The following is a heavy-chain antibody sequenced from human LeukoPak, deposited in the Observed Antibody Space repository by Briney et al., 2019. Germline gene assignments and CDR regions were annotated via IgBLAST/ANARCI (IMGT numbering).Heavy chain of an antibody. D-gene: IGHD3-10*01. CDR3: ARDSGLDAFDI. V-gene: IGHV3-43*01. Sequence: GGSLRLSCAASGFTFDDYTMHWVRQAPGKSLEWVSLISWDGGSTYYADSVKGRFTISRDNSKNSLYLQMNSLRAEDTAVYYCARDSGLDAFDIWGQGTMVTVSS. CDR2: ISWDGGST. CDR1: GFTFDDYT. J-gene: IGHJ3*02.